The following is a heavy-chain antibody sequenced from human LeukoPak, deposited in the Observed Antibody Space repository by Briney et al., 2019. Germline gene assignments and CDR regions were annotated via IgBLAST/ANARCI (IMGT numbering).Heavy chain of an antibody. CDR3: ARQSFTPGLGALYAFYI. CDR1: GFTLRTFD. D-gene: IGHD2-8*01. V-gene: IGHV3-30*03. CDR2: ISYDGSYQ. J-gene: IGHJ6*04. Sequence: GGSLSLSCAASGFTLRTFDMHWARQAPGKGLEWVAMISYDGSYQYSLDSVKDRFTVSRDNSGNTVDLQMTSLRPDDTAVYYCARQSFTPGLGALYAFYIWGERTKVTVSS.